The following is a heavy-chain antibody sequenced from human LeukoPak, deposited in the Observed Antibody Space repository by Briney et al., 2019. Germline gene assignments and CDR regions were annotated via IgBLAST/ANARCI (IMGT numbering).Heavy chain of an antibody. J-gene: IGHJ4*02. V-gene: IGHV4-34*01. Sequence: SETLSLTCAVYGGSFSGYYWSWIRQPPGKGLEWIGEINHSGSTNYNPSLKSRVTISVDTSKNQFSLKLSSVTAADTAVYYCARGQHYGSGSYPCWGQGTLVTVSS. CDR1: GGSFSGYY. CDR2: INHSGST. CDR3: ARGQHYGSGSYPC. D-gene: IGHD3-10*01.